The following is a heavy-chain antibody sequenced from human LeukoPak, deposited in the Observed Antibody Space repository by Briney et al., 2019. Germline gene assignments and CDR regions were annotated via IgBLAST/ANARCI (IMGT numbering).Heavy chain of an antibody. V-gene: IGHV3-23*01. CDR2: INAGGSNT. CDR1: EFTFSTYA. CDR3: AKHLTGSKIFDY. J-gene: IGHJ4*02. D-gene: IGHD3-9*01. Sequence: QPGGSLRLSCAASEFTFSTYAMSWVRQAPGKGLEWVSAINAGGSNTFYADSVKGWFTISRDNSKNTLYLQMNSLRAEDTALYYCAKHLTGSKIFDYWGQGTLVTVSS.